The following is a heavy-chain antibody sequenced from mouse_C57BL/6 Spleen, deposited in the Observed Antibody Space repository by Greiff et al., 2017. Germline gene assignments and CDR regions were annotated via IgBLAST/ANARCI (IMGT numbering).Heavy chain of an antibody. V-gene: IGHV5-17*01. Sequence: EVKLQESGGGLVKPGGSLKLSCAASGFTFSDYGMHWVRQAPEKGLEWVAYISSGSSTIYYADTVKGRFTISRDNAKNTLFLQMTSLRSEDTAMYYCARSTGTRFAYWGQGTLVTVSA. CDR3: ARSTGTRFAY. CDR1: GFTFSDYG. CDR2: ISSGSSTI. D-gene: IGHD4-1*02. J-gene: IGHJ3*01.